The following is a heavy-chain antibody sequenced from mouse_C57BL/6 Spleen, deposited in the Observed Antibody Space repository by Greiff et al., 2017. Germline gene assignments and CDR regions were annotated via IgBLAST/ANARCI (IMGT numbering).Heavy chain of an antibody. Sequence: VQLKQSGAELVRPGASVKLSCTASGFNIKDDYMHWVKQRPEQGLEWIGWIDPENGDTEYASKLQGKATITADTSSNTAYLQLSSLTSEDTAVYYCTTEGSSPWFAYWGQGTLVTVSA. CDR2: IDPENGDT. CDR1: GFNIKDDY. V-gene: IGHV14-4*01. CDR3: TTEGSSPWFAY. J-gene: IGHJ3*01. D-gene: IGHD1-1*01.